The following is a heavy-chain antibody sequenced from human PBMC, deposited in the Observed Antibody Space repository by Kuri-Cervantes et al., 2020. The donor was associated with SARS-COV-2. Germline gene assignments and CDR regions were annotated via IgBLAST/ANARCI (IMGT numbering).Heavy chain of an antibody. Sequence: GGSLRLSCAASGFTFSSYGMHWVRQAPGKGLEWVSAISGSGGSTYYADSVKGRFTISRDNSKNTLYLQMNSLRAEDTAVYYCARQGRRGPFFDYWGQGTLVTVSS. J-gene: IGHJ4*02. V-gene: IGHV3-23*01. D-gene: IGHD1-26*01. CDR3: ARQGRRGPFFDY. CDR1: GFTFSSYG. CDR2: ISGSGGST.